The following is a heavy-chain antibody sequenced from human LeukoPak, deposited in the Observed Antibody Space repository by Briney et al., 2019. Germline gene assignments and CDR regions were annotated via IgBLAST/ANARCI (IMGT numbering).Heavy chain of an antibody. D-gene: IGHD3-3*01. CDR2: ISSSGSTI. J-gene: IGHJ1*01. CDR1: GFTFSDYY. CDR3: ARDREYYDFWSGYAYFQH. Sequence: KPGGSLRLSCAASGFTFSDYYMSWIRQAPGKGLEWVSYISSSGSTIYYADSVKGRFTISRNNAKNSLYLQMNSLRAEDTAVYYCARDREYYDFWSGYAYFQHWGQGTLVTVSS. V-gene: IGHV3-11*04.